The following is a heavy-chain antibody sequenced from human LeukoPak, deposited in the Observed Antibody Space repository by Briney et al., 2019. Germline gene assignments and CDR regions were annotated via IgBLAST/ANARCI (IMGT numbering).Heavy chain of an antibody. D-gene: IGHD3-3*01. V-gene: IGHV3-30*02. CDR2: IRYDGSNK. Sequence: GGSLRLSCAASGFTFSSYGMHWVRQAPGKGLEWVAFIRYDGSNKYYADSVKGRFTISRDNSKNTLYLQMNSLRAEDTAVYYCAKDLGSYYDFWSGYRWREFDPWGQGTLVTVSS. CDR1: GFTFSSYG. J-gene: IGHJ5*02. CDR3: AKDLGSYYDFWSGYRWREFDP.